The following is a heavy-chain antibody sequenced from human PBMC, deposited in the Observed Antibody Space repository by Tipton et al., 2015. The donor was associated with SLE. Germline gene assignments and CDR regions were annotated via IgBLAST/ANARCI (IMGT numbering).Heavy chain of an antibody. Sequence: TLSLTCAVYGGSFSGYYWSWIRQPPGKGLEWIGEINHSGSTNYKPSLKSRVTISVDTSKNQFSLRLSSVTAADTAVYYCARENMYYFDSTGYSTFDYWGQGTLVTVSS. J-gene: IGHJ4*02. CDR3: ARENMYYFDSTGYSTFDY. CDR2: INHSGST. CDR1: GGSFSGYY. V-gene: IGHV4-34*01. D-gene: IGHD3-22*01.